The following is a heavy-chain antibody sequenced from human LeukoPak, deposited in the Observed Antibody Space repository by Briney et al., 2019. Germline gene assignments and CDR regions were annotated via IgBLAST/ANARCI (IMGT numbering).Heavy chain of an antibody. CDR1: GFTFSSDW. CDR3: ARDAKEWQWLVDH. J-gene: IGHJ4*02. CDR2: IKHDGSEK. Sequence: GGTLRLSCAVSGFTFSSDWMSWVRQAPGKGLEWVANIKHDGSEKYYVDSVKGRFTISRDNAKNSLYLQMNSLRAEDTAVYHCARDAKEWQWLVDHWGQGTPVTVSS. V-gene: IGHV3-7*01. D-gene: IGHD6-19*01.